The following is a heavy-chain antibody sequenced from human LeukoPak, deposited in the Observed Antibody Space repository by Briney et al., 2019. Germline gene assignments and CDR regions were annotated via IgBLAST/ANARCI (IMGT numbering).Heavy chain of an antibody. CDR2: IYYSGST. D-gene: IGHD3-10*01. CDR1: GGSISSSSYY. J-gene: IGHJ4*02. Sequence: PSETLSLTCTVSGGSISSSSYYWGWIRQPPGKGLEWIGNIYYSGSTYYNPSLKSRVTISVDTSKNQFSLKLSSVTAADTAVYYCARTMVRGAEDDYWGQGTLVTVSS. V-gene: IGHV4-39*01. CDR3: ARTMVRGAEDDY.